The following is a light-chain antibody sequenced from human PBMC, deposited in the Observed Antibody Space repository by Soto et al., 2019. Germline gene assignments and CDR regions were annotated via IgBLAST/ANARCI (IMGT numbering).Light chain of an antibody. J-gene: IGKJ1*01. CDR2: DAS. CDR3: QQYKSFWT. V-gene: IGKV1-5*01. Sequence: DIQMTQSPSILSASVGDSVTITCRSSQTITNWLAWYQQKPGKAPRLLIYDASSLESWVPSRFSGSGSGTEFTLTISSLQSEDFATYYCQQYKSFWTFGQGTKVDI. CDR1: QTITNW.